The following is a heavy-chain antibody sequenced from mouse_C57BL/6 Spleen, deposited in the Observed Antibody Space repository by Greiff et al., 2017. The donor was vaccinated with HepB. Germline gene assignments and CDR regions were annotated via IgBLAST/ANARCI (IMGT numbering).Heavy chain of an antibody. CDR1: GYTFTDYE. Sequence: VQLQQSGAELVRPGASVTLSCKASGYTFTDYEMHWVKQTPVHGLEWIGAIDPETGGTAYNQKFKGKAILTADKSSSTAYMELRSLTSEDSAVYYCTRGGLYGSSYGWYFDVWGTGTTVTVSS. V-gene: IGHV1-15*01. J-gene: IGHJ1*03. CDR3: TRGGLYGSSYGWYFDV. CDR2: IDPETGGT. D-gene: IGHD1-1*01.